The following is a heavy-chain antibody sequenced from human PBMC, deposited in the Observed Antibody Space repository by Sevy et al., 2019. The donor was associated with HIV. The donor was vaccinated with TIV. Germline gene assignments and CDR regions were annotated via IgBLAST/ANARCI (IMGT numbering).Heavy chain of an antibody. CDR3: VRDTSYGDPYYFDY. CDR2: ISVSSGTV. J-gene: IGHJ4*02. CDR1: GFTFGSYP. V-gene: IGHV3-48*01. Sequence: GGSLRLSCAVSGFTFGSYPMNWVRQAPGRGLEWLSYISVSSGTVYYADSVKGRFTISRDNAKNSLYLQMNSLRAEDSAVYYCVRDTSYGDPYYFDYWGQGTLVTVSS. D-gene: IGHD4-17*01.